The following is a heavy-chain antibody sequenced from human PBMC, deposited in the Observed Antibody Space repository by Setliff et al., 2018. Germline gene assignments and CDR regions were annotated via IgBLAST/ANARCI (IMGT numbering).Heavy chain of an antibody. J-gene: IGHJ6*02. CDR2: IWYDGSNK. D-gene: IGHD3-22*01. CDR1: GFTFSSYG. V-gene: IGHV3-33*06. CDR3: AKGPSGYYYDSSGYYGLGMDV. Sequence: GGSLRLSCAASGFTFSSYGMHWVRQAPGKGLEWVAVIWYDGSNKYYADSVKGRFTISRDNSKNTLYLQMNSLRAEDTAVYYCAKGPSGYYYDSSGYYGLGMDVWGQGTTVTVSS.